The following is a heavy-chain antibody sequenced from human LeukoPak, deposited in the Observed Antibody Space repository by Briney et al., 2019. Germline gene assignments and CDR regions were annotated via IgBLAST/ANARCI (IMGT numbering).Heavy chain of an antibody. D-gene: IGHD2-15*01. CDR3: AREGGGQGHGWHYDV. J-gene: IGHJ2*01. V-gene: IGHV4-4*07. Sequence: PSETLSLTCTVSGGSMISYFWAWIRQPAGEGLEWIGRIYTGGSTDYNPSLKSRVTMSVDTSKNQFSLKLPSVTGADTAVYYCAREGGGQGHGWHYDVWGRGTLVTVSS. CDR2: IYTGGST. CDR1: GGSMISYF.